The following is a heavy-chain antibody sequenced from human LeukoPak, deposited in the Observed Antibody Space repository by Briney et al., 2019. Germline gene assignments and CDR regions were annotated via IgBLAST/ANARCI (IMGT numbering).Heavy chain of an antibody. CDR2: IKYDGSEK. D-gene: IGHD3-3*01. J-gene: IGHJ4*02. CDR3: ATARGYDLWSGYYFDY. Sequence: GGSLRLSCAASGFTFSSYWMSWVRQAPGKGLEWVANIKYDGSEKHYVDSVKGRFTFSRDNAKNSLYLQMNSLRVEDTAVYYCATARGYDLWSGYYFDYWGQGTLVTVSS. CDR1: GFTFSSYW. V-gene: IGHV3-7*01.